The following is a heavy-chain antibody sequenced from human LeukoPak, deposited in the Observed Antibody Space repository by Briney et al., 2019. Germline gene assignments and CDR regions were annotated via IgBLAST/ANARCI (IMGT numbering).Heavy chain of an antibody. CDR1: GFTFDDYA. D-gene: IGHD3-16*01. CDR2: ISWNSGSI. CDR3: ARAGGSTADFDY. Sequence: GGSLRLSCAASGFTFDDYAMHWVRQAPGKGLEWVSGISWNSGSIGYADSVKGRFTISRDNAKNSLYLQMNSLRAEDTALYYCARAGGSTADFDYWGQGTLVTVSS. J-gene: IGHJ4*02. V-gene: IGHV3-9*01.